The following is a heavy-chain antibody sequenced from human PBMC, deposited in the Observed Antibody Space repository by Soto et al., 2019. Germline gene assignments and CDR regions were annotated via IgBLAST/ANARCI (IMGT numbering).Heavy chain of an antibody. Sequence: ASVKVSCKASGYTFTGYYMHWVRQAPGQGLEWMGWINPNSGGTNYAQKFQGWVTMTRDTSISTAYMELSRLRSDDTAVYYCARDSGGGSWYDYYYYYGMDVWGQGTTVTVSS. D-gene: IGHD6-13*01. J-gene: IGHJ6*01. CDR3: ARDSGGGSWYDYYYYYGMDV. CDR1: GYTFTGYY. CDR2: INPNSGGT. V-gene: IGHV1-2*04.